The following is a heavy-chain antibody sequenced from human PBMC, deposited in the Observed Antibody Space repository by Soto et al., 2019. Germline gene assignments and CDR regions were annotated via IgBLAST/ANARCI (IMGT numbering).Heavy chain of an antibody. CDR2: IFSNDEK. Sequence: SGPTLVNPTQTLTLTCTFSGFSLSTSGVGVSWIRQPPRKALEWLAHIFSNDEKSYSTSLKTRLTISKDTSRSQVVLIMTNIDPVDTATYYCARIHSITWGSYFYGMDAWGQGTTVTVSS. D-gene: IGHD3-16*01. CDR1: GFSLSTSGVG. CDR3: ARIHSITWGSYFYGMDA. J-gene: IGHJ6*02. V-gene: IGHV2-26*01.